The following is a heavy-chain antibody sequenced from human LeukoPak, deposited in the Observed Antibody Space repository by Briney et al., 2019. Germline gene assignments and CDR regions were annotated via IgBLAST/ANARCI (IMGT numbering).Heavy chain of an antibody. CDR3: ARASYCGGDCSPGYFDY. V-gene: IGHV1-46*03. Sequence: ASVKVSCKASRYTFTSYYMHWVRQAPGQGLEWMGIINPSGGSTSYAQKFQGRVTMTRDTSTSTVYMELSSLRSEDTAVYYCARASYCGGDCSPGYFDYWGQGTLVTVSS. J-gene: IGHJ4*02. CDR1: RYTFTSYY. CDR2: INPSGGST. D-gene: IGHD2-21*01.